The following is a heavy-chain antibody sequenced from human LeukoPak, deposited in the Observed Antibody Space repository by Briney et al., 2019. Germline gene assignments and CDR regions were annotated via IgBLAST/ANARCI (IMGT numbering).Heavy chain of an antibody. V-gene: IGHV5-51*01. Sequence: GESLKISCKGSGYSFTSYWIGWVRQMPGKGLEWMGIIYPVDSDTRNSPSFQGQVTMSADKSISTAYLQWSSLKASDTAIYYCARLVKYGSESYSLGYFDHWGQGTLVTVSS. CDR2: IYPVDSDT. CDR3: ARLVKYGSESYSLGYFDH. J-gene: IGHJ1*01. D-gene: IGHD3-10*01. CDR1: GYSFTSYW.